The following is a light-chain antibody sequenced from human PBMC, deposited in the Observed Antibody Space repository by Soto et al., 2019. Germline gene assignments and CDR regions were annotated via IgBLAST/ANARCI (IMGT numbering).Light chain of an antibody. Sequence: QSVLTQPPSASGTPGQRVTISCSGSSSNIGSNYVYWYQQLLGTAPKLLIYRNNQRPSGVPDRFSGSKSGTSASLAISGLRSEDEADYYCAAWDDSLSGDNYVFGTGTKVTVL. CDR3: AAWDDSLSGDNYV. CDR1: SSNIGSNY. V-gene: IGLV1-47*01. CDR2: RNN. J-gene: IGLJ1*01.